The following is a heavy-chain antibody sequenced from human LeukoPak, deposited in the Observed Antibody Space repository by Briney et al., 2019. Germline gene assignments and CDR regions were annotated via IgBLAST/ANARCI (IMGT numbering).Heavy chain of an antibody. V-gene: IGHV7-4-1*02. J-gene: IGHJ4*02. Sequence: GASVKVSCKASGYTFTSYGISWVRQVPGQGLEWMGWINTNTGNPTYAQGFTGRFVFSLDTSVSTAYLQISSLKAEDTAVYYCARVGLPNYYDSSAPGYWGQGTLVTVSS. D-gene: IGHD3-22*01. CDR3: ARVGLPNYYDSSAPGY. CDR2: INTNTGNP. CDR1: GYTFTSYG.